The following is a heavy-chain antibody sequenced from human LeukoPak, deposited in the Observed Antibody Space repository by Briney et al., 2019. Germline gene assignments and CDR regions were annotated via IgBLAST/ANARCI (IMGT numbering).Heavy chain of an antibody. CDR1: GDSIRSNNYY. CDR2: IYDTGST. V-gene: IGHV4-39*01. CDR3: QSRFLEWLLDY. D-gene: IGHD3-3*01. J-gene: IGHJ4*02. Sequence: SETLSLTCTISGDSIRSNNYYWGWIRQPPGKGLEWIGSIYDTGSTFYNPSLKSRVIISVDTSKNQFSLKLSSVTAADTAVYYCQSRFLEWLLDYWGQGTLVTVSS.